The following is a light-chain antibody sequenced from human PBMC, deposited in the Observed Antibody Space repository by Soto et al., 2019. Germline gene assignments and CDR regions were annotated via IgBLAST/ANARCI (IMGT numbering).Light chain of an antibody. CDR3: CSYAGSYTYV. Sequence: QSALTQPRSVSGSPGQSVTISCTGTSSDVGGYNYVSWYQQHPGKAPKLMIYDVSKRPPGVPDRFSGSKSGNTASLTISGLQAEDEADYYCCSYAGSYTYVFGTG. CDR1: SSDVGGYNY. V-gene: IGLV2-11*01. J-gene: IGLJ1*01. CDR2: DVS.